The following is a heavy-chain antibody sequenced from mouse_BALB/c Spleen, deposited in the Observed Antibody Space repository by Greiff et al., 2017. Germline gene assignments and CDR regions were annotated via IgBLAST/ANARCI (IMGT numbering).Heavy chain of an antibody. V-gene: IGHV5-6*01. CDR2: ISSGGIYT. D-gene: IGHD2-1*01. CDR1: GFTFSSYG. Sequence: EVKLMESGGDLVKPGGSLKLSCAASGFTFSSYGMSWVRQTPDKRLEWVATISSGGIYTYYPDSVKGRFTISRDNAKNTLYLQMSSLKSEDTAMYYCAKPLYVNFAYWGQGTLVTVSA. J-gene: IGHJ3*01. CDR3: AKPLYVNFAY.